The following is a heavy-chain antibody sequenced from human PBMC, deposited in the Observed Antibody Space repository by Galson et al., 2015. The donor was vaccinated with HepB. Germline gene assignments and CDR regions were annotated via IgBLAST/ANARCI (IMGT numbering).Heavy chain of an antibody. CDR2: INTNTGNP. CDR3: ARVDTAMVTIGYFDY. Sequence: SVKVSCKASGYTFTSYAMNWVRQAPGQGLEWMGWINTNTGNPTYAQGFTGRFVFSLDTSVSTAYLQISSLKAEDTAVYYCARVDTAMVTIGYFDYWGQGTLVTVSS. CDR1: GYTFTSYA. V-gene: IGHV7-4-1*02. D-gene: IGHD5-18*01. J-gene: IGHJ4*02.